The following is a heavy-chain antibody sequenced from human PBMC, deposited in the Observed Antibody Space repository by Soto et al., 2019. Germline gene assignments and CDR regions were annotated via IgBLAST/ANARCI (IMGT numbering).Heavy chain of an antibody. CDR2: INHSGST. J-gene: IGHJ4*02. CDR1: GGSFSGYY. V-gene: IGHV4-34*01. Sequence: QVQLQQWGAGLLKPSETLSLTCAVYGGSFSGYYWSWIRQPPGKGLEWIGEINHSGSTNYNPSLKSRVTISVDTSKNQFSLKLSSVTAADTAVYYCAREDCSGGSCSRPVDYWGQGTLVTVSS. CDR3: AREDCSGGSCSRPVDY. D-gene: IGHD2-15*01.